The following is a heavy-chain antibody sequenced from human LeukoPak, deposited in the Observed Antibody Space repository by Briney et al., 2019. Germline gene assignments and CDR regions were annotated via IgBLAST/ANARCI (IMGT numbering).Heavy chain of an antibody. V-gene: IGHV3-23*01. D-gene: IGHD5-12*01. Sequence: GGSLRLSCAASGFTFSSYAMSWVRQAPGKGLEWVSAISGSGGSTYYADSVKGRFTISRHNSKNTLYLQMNSLRAEDTAVYYCAKVHSGYDYYYYYYMDVWGKGTTVTVSS. CDR2: ISGSGGST. J-gene: IGHJ6*03. CDR1: GFTFSSYA. CDR3: AKVHSGYDYYYYYYMDV.